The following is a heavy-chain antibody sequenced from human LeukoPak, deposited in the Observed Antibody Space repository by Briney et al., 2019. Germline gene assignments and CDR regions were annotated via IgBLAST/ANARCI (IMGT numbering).Heavy chain of an antibody. CDR3: ARASMAYFDY. V-gene: IGHV3-48*01. CDR2: ISSSSSTI. Sequence: PGGSLRLSCAASGFTFSSYEMNWVRQAPGKGLEWVSYISSSSSTIYYADSVKGRFTISRDNAKNSLYLQMNSLRAEDTAVYYCARASMAYFDYWGQGTLVTVSS. J-gene: IGHJ4*02. D-gene: IGHD2/OR15-2a*01. CDR1: GFTFSSYE.